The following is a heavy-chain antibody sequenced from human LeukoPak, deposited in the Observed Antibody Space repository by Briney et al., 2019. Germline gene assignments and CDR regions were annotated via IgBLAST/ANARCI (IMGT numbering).Heavy chain of an antibody. V-gene: IGHV4-59*08. D-gene: IGHD2-15*01. CDR2: IYYSGST. CDR1: GGSISSYY. J-gene: IGHJ4*02. Sequence: SETLSLTCTVSGGSISSYYWSWIRQPPGKGLEWIGYIYYSGSTNYNSSLKSRVTISVDTSKNQFSLKLSSVTAAHTAVYYCARLGDCSGGSCFGSEFDYWGQGTLVTVSS. CDR3: ARLGDCSGGSCFGSEFDY.